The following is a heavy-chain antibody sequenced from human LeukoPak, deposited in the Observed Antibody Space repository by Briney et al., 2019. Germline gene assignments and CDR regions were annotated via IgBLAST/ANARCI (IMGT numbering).Heavy chain of an antibody. J-gene: IGHJ3*02. D-gene: IGHD3-22*01. V-gene: IGHV4-59*01. CDR3: ARDKKDYYDSSGYYYFAFDI. CDR2: IYYSGST. CDR1: GGSIRSYY. Sequence: KPSETLSLTCTVSGGSIRSYYWSWIRQPPGKGLEWIGYIYYSGSTNYTPSLKSRVTISVDTSKNQFSLKLSSVTAADTAVYYCARDKKDYYDSSGYYYFAFDIWGQGTMVNVSS.